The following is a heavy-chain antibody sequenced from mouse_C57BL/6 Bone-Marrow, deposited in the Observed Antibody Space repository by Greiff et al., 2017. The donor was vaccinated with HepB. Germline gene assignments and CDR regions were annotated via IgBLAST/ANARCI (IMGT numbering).Heavy chain of an antibody. D-gene: IGHD1-1*01. V-gene: IGHV1-7*01. Sequence: VKVVESGAELAKPGASVKLSCKASGYTFTSYWMHWVKQRPGQGLEWIGYINPSSGYTKYNQKFKDKATLTADKSSSTAYMQLSSLTYEDSAVYYCARGITTVPYYFDYWGQGTTLTVSS. J-gene: IGHJ2*01. CDR3: ARGITTVPYYFDY. CDR2: INPSSGYT. CDR1: GYTFTSYW.